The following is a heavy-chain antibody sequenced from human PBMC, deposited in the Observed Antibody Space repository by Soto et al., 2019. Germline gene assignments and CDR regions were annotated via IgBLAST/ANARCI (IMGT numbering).Heavy chain of an antibody. J-gene: IGHJ3*02. V-gene: IGHV3-15*01. CDR3: TTRIAVAGDAFDI. D-gene: IGHD6-19*01. CDR2: IKSKTDGGTT. Sequence: GGSLRLSCAASGFTFSNAWMSWVRQAPGKGLEWVGRIKSKTDGGTTDYAAPVKGRFTISRDDSKNTLYLQMNSLKTEDTAVYYCTTRIAVAGDAFDIWGQGTMVTVSS. CDR1: GFTFSNAW.